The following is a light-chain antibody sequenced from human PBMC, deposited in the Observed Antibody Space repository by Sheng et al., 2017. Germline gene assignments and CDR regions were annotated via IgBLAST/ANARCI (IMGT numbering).Light chain of an antibody. CDR3: QQYGSSPTWT. CDR2: GAS. J-gene: IGKJ1*01. Sequence: EIVLTQSPGTLSLSPGERATLSCRASQSVSSSYLAWYQQKPGQAPRLLIYGASSRATGIPDRFSGRLEPEDFAVYYCQQYGSSPTWTFGQGTKVEIK. CDR1: QSVSSSY. V-gene: IGKV3-20*01.